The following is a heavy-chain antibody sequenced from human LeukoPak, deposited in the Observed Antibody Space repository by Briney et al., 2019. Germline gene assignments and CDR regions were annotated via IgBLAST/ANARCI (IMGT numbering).Heavy chain of an antibody. CDR1: GFTFSSHT. CDR2: ISSTSTSI. V-gene: IGHV3-21*01. CDR3: ARGFRAFDF. J-gene: IGHJ3*01. Sequence: TGGSPRLSCAASGFTFSSHTMNWVRQAPGKGLEWVSPISSTSTSIYHADSVKGRFTISRDNTKNSLYLQMNSLRAEDTAVYYCARGFRAFDFWAQGTVVTVSS.